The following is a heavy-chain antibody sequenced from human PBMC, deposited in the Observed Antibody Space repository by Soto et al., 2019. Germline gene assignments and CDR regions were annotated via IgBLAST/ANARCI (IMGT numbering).Heavy chain of an antibody. Sequence: QVQLVESGGGVVQPGRSLRLSCAASGFTFSSYAMHWVRQAPGKGLEWVAVISYDGSNKYYADSVKGRFTISRDNSKNTLYLQMNSLRAEDTAVYYCAGDRVAAAGWENYYYYGMDVWGQGTTVTVSS. CDR2: ISYDGSNK. J-gene: IGHJ6*02. CDR3: AGDRVAAAGWENYYYYGMDV. D-gene: IGHD6-13*01. CDR1: GFTFSSYA. V-gene: IGHV3-30-3*01.